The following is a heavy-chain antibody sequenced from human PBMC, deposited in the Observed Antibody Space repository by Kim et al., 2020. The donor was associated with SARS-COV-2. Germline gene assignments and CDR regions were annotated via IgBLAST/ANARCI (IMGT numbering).Heavy chain of an antibody. CDR3: SKVFCGGTPTGGAH. V-gene: IGHV3-23*01. CDR2: ISGSGGST. J-gene: IGHJ1*01. Sequence: GGSLRLSCAASGFIISSYAMSWVRQAPGKGLEWVSAISGSGGSTYYADSVTGRFTTPRDNPKNTLFLKMNSLRAEDTAVYYCSKVFCGGTPTGGAHWAPG. D-gene: IGHD2-15*01. CDR1: GFIISSYA.